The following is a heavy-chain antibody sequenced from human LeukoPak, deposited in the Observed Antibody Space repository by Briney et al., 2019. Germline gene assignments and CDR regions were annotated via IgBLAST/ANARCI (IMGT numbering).Heavy chain of an antibody. CDR2: IGGSGGST. CDR1: GFTFSTYA. V-gene: IGHV3-23*01. D-gene: IGHD6-13*01. Sequence: GGSLRLSCAASGFTFSTYAMSWVRQAPGKGLEWVSAIGGSGGSTYYADSVKGRVTISRDNSKNTIYLQMNSLRVEDTAIYYCAKDYLGSSNAFNIWGQGTMVTVSP. J-gene: IGHJ3*02. CDR3: AKDYLGSSNAFNI.